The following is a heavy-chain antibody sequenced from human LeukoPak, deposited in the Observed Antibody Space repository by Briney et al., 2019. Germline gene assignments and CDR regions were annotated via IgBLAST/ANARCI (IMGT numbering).Heavy chain of an antibody. CDR2: IYYSGST. V-gene: IGHV4-59*01. Sequence: SETLSLTCTVSGGSISSYYWSWIRQPPGKGLEWIGYIYYSGSTNYNPSLKSRVTISVDTSKNQFSLKLSSVTAADTAVYYCARSLFSSGFSYYLDYWGQGTLVTVSS. J-gene: IGHJ4*02. D-gene: IGHD6-19*01. CDR1: GGSISSYY. CDR3: ARSLFSSGFSYYLDY.